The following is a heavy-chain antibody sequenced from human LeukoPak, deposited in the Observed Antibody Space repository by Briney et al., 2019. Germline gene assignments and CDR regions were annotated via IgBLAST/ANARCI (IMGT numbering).Heavy chain of an antibody. D-gene: IGHD4-17*01. CDR1: GDYINSHY. J-gene: IGHJ5*02. Sequence: SETLSLTCSVSGDYINSHYWTWIRQSSGRGLEWLGYIHFGGSTKYNPSLKSPVTISIDTSRTQFSLRVYSVTAADTAIYYCVRDVVSSDYGDYNNWFDPWGQGILVTVAS. V-gene: IGHV4-59*11. CDR2: IHFGGST. CDR3: VRDVVSSDYGDYNNWFDP.